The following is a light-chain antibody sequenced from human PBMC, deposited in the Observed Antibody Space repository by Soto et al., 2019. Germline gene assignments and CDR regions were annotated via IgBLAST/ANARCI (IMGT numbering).Light chain of an antibody. V-gene: IGLV2-11*01. CDR1: GSDVGDSSH. J-gene: IGLJ1*01. Sequence: QSALTQPRSVSGSPGQSVTISCTATGSDVGDSSHVSWYQLHPGKAPKLMIYEVNNRPSGVPDRFSGSKSGSTASLTISGLQAEDEAEYYCSSYAGSLYVFGTGTKLTVL. CDR3: SSYAGSLYV. CDR2: EVN.